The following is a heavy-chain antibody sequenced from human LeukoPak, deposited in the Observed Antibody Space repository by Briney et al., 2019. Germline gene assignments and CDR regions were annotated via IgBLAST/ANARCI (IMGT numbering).Heavy chain of an antibody. D-gene: IGHD5-24*01. J-gene: IGHJ4*02. CDR2: FDPEDGET. V-gene: IGHV1-24*01. CDR3: AKDLRMATIVN. CDR1: GYTLTELS. Sequence: ASVKVSCKVSGYTLTELSMRWVRQAPGKGLEWMGGFDPEDGETIYAQKFQGRVTMTEDTSTDTAYMELSSLRAEDTAVYYCAKDLRMATIVNWGQGTLVTVSS.